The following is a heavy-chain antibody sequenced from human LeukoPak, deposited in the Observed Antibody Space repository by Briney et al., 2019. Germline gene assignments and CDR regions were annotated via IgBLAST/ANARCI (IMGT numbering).Heavy chain of an antibody. CDR3: ARDGPTVLRYFDWLSPSYYYYYMDV. CDR2: ISSSSRTI. J-gene: IGHJ6*03. V-gene: IGHV3-48*04. Sequence: GGSLRLSCAASGFTFSSYSMNWVRQAPRKGLEWVSYISSSSRTIYYADSVKGRFTISRDNAKNSLYLQMNSLRAEDTAVYYCARDGPTVLRYFDWLSPSYYYYYMDVWGKGTTVTVSS. CDR1: GFTFSSYS. D-gene: IGHD3-9*01.